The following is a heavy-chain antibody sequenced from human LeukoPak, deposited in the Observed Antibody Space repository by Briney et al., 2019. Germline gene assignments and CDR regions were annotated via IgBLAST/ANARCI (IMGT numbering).Heavy chain of an antibody. CDR1: GFTFNTYT. CDR3: ARARPYDSSGYYYDY. D-gene: IGHD3-22*01. J-gene: IGHJ4*02. CDR2: ISGSSGII. Sequence: GGSLRLSCAASGFTFNTYTMNWVRQAPGKGLEWVSYISGSSGIIDYADSVRGRFTISRDNAKNSLYLQMNSLRAEDTAVYYCARARPYDSSGYYYDYWGQGTLVTVSS. V-gene: IGHV3-48*01.